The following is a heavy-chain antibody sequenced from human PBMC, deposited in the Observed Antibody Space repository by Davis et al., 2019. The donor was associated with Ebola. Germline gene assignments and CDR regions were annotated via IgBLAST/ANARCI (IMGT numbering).Heavy chain of an antibody. D-gene: IGHD1-20*01. J-gene: IGHJ4*02. Sequence: GGSLRLSCAASGFTFSSYSMNWVRQAPGKGLEWVSYISSSSSTIYYADSVKGRFTISRDNAKNSLYLQMNSLRAEDTAVYYCARDIRYNWNDYFAYWGQGTLVTVSS. V-gene: IGHV3-48*01. CDR1: GFTFSSYS. CDR3: ARDIRYNWNDYFAY. CDR2: ISSSSSTI.